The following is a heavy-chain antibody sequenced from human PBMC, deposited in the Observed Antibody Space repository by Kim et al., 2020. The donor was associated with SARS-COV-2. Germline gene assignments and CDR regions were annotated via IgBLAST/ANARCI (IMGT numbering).Heavy chain of an antibody. J-gene: IGHJ2*01. CDR1: GPTSRNSA. CDR2: IFGSGSGT. D-gene: IGHD2-21*02. Sequence: GGSLRLSCAASGPTSRNSAMSWVRQAPGKGLEWVAGIFGSGSGTYYGDSVRGRLTISRDNSQGTVYLQMDNLRAEDTAVYYCARLLLVTTVTFYWYLDLWGRGTLVTVSS. V-gene: IGHV3-23*01. CDR3: ARLLLVTTVTFYWYLDL.